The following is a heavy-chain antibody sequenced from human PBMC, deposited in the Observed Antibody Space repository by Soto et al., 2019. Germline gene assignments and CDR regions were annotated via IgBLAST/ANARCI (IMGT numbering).Heavy chain of an antibody. Sequence: SGGSLRLSCAASGFTFRSYGMHWVRQAPGKGLEWLAVISNDGTNKYLADSVKGRLTLSRDNSRNTLSLEINNLRPEDTAVYYCAKNGLDNSPSAIDSWGPGTLVTVS. CDR2: ISNDGTNK. V-gene: IGHV3-30*18. CDR1: GFTFRSYG. J-gene: IGHJ4*02. D-gene: IGHD2-8*01. CDR3: AKNGLDNSPSAIDS.